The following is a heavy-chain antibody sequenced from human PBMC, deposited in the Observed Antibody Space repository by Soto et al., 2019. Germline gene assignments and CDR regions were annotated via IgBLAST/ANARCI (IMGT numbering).Heavy chain of an antibody. J-gene: IGHJ4*02. V-gene: IGHV1-18*01. D-gene: IGHD3-16*02. CDR2: ISAYNGNT. CDR3: ARDVQRYDYIWGSYRHYYLDY. CDR1: GYTFTSYG. Sequence: ASGKVSCKASGYTFTSYGISWVRQAPGQGLEWMGWISAYNGNTNYAQKLQGRVTMTTDTSTSTAYMELRSLRSDDTAVYYCARDVQRYDYIWGSYRHYYLDYWCQGPLVSLFS.